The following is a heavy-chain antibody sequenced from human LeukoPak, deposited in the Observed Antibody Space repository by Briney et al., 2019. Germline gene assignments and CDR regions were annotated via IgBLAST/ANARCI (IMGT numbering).Heavy chain of an antibody. V-gene: IGHV4-59*01. J-gene: IGHJ4*02. D-gene: IGHD6-13*01. CDR3: ARGVSIAAARYGY. Sequence: SETLSLTCTVSGGSISSDYWSWIRQPPGKGLEWIGYIYYSGTTNYNPSLKSRVTISVDTSKNQFSLKLSSVTAADTAVYYCARGVSIAAARYGYWGQGTLVTVSS. CDR2: IYYSGTT. CDR1: GGSISSDY.